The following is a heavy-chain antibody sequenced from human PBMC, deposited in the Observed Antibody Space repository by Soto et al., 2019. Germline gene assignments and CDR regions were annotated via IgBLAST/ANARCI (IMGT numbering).Heavy chain of an antibody. Sequence: EVQLLESGGGLVLPGGSLRLSCAASGFTFSNYAMSWVRQAPGKGLEWVSGISGSGGSTYYADSVKGRFTISRDNSKNTVYLQMNSLRAEDTAVYYCAKAATVVTLYYFDYWGQGTLVTVSS. D-gene: IGHD4-17*01. V-gene: IGHV3-23*01. CDR3: AKAATVVTLYYFDY. CDR1: GFTFSNYA. CDR2: ISGSGGST. J-gene: IGHJ4*02.